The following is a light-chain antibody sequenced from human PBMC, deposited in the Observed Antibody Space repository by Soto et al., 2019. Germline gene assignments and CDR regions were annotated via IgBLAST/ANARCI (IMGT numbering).Light chain of an antibody. CDR2: DVS. V-gene: IGLV2-11*01. Sequence: QSALTQPRSVSGSPGQSVTISCTGTSSDVGGYDYVSWYQQHPGKAPKLMIYDVSQRPSGVPDRFSGSKSGNTASLTISGLQAEDEADYYGCSYAGDYTVLFGGGTKLTVL. J-gene: IGLJ3*02. CDR1: SSDVGGYDY. CDR3: CSYAGDYTVL.